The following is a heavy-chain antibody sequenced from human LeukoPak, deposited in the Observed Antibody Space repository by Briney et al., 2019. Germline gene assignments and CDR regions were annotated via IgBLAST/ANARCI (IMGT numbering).Heavy chain of an antibody. CDR2: LTTNGDKT. CDR1: GFTFSSYA. J-gene: IGHJ4*02. D-gene: IGHD1-26*01. V-gene: IGHV3-64*01. CDR3: ARGGATTLFDY. Sequence: PGGSLRLSCAASGFTFSSYAMHWVRQAPGKGLEYVSALTTNGDKTYYGNSVKGGFTISRDNSKNTLYLQMGSLRIEDMAVYYCARGGATTLFDYWGQGTLVTVSS.